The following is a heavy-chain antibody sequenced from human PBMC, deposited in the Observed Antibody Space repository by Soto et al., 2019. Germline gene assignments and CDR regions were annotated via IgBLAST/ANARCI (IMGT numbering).Heavy chain of an antibody. CDR2: IIPIVDIT. V-gene: IGHV1-69*02. D-gene: IGHD3-10*01. J-gene: IGHJ4*02. Sequence: QVQLVQSGAEVRKPGSSVKVSCKASGGTLSTNSISWVRQAPGQGLEWMGRIIPIVDITNYAQKFQGRVTINTDTSTVYMELRSLRSEDTAVYYCARTMPYGSGCYFFDYWGQGTLVTVSS. CDR1: GGTLSTNS. CDR3: ARTMPYGSGCYFFDY.